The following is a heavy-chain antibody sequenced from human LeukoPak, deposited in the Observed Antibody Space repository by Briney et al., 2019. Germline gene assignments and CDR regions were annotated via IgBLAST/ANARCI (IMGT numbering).Heavy chain of an antibody. V-gene: IGHV3-66*01. J-gene: IGHJ4*02. D-gene: IGHD3-22*01. Sequence: GGSLRLSCAASGFSVSSNYMSWVRQAPGKGLEWVSVIYSGGSEYYSDSVEGRFTISRDNFKNRLYLQMNSLRAEDTAVCYCARDMAGDYYDSGSYGYFDYWGQGTLVTVSS. CDR2: IYSGGSE. CDR1: GFSVSSNY. CDR3: ARDMAGDYYDSGSYGYFDY.